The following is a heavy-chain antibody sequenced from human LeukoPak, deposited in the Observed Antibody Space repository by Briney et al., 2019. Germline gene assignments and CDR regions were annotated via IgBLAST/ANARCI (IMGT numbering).Heavy chain of an antibody. CDR2: IIPILGIA. D-gene: IGHD3-10*01. J-gene: IGHJ4*02. CDR1: GGTFSSYA. V-gene: IGHV1-69*04. CDR3: ARDSTMVRGVLRDY. Sequence: SVKVSCKASGGTFSSYAISWVRQAPGQGLEWMGRIIPILGIANYAQKFQGRVTITADKSTSTAYMELRSLRSDDTAVYYCARDSTMVRGVLRDYWGQGTLVTISS.